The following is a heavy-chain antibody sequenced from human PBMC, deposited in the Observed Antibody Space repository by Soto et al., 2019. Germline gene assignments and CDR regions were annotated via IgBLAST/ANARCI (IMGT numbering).Heavy chain of an antibody. J-gene: IGHJ4*02. D-gene: IGHD4-17*01. CDR1: GYTFTSYG. V-gene: IGHV1-18*01. Sequence: ASVKVSCKASGYTFTSYGISWVRPAPGQGLEWMGWISAYNGNTNYAQKLQGRVTMTTDTSTSTAYMELRSLRSDDTAVYYCARPHDYGDFFDYWGQGTLVTVSS. CDR2: ISAYNGNT. CDR3: ARPHDYGDFFDY.